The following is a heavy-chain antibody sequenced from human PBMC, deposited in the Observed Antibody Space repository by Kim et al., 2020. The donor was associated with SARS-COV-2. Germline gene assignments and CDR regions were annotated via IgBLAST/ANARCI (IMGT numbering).Heavy chain of an antibody. CDR1: GYTFTSYY. V-gene: IGHV1-46*01. D-gene: IGHD3-10*01. J-gene: IGHJ6*02. CDR2: INPSGGST. CDR3: ARDLSGFGYYGSGSWMGSDYYYYYGMDV. Sequence: ASVKVSCKASGYTFTSYYMHWVRQAPGQGLEWMGIINPSGGSTSYAQKFQGRVTMTRDTSTSTVYMELSSLRSEDTAVYYCARDLSGFGYYGSGSWMGSDYYYYYGMDVWGQGTTVTVSS.